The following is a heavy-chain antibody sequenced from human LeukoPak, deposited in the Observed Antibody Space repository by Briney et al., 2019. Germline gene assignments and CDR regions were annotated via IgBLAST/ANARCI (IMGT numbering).Heavy chain of an antibody. V-gene: IGHV1-2*02. CDR1: GYIFSDYY. Sequence: ASVKASCKASGYIFSDYYMHWVRQAPGQGLEWLGWINPKSGAADYAQQFRGRVTMTRDTSINTDYMEMKRVTSDDTAVYYCARGAEAETSPLDFWGQGTLVIVS. CDR2: INPKSGAA. CDR3: ARGAEAETSPLDF. D-gene: IGHD6-13*01. J-gene: IGHJ4*02.